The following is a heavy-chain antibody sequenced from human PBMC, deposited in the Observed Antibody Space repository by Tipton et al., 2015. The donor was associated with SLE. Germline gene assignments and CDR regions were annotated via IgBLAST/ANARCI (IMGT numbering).Heavy chain of an antibody. CDR2: ISGSGGSI. V-gene: IGHV3-23*01. D-gene: IGHD3-9*01. CDR3: ARDISPYYYGMDV. CDR1: GFTFSSYA. Sequence: GSLRLSCAASGFTFSSYAMSWVRQAPGKGLEWVSAISGSGGSIYYADSVKGRFTISRDNAKNSLYLQMNSLRAEDTAVYYCARDISPYYYGMDVWGKGTTVTVSS. J-gene: IGHJ6*04.